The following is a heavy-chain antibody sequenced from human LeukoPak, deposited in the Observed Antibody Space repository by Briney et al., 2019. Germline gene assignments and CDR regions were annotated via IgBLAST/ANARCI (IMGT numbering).Heavy chain of an antibody. CDR2: ISWNSGSI. V-gene: IGHV3-9*01. D-gene: IGHD6-19*01. J-gene: IGHJ4*02. CDR1: GFTFDDYA. CDR3: AKSDSGWSLSLFDY. Sequence: GRSLRLSCAASGFTFDDYAMHWVRQAPGKGLEWVSGISWNSGSIGYADSVKGRFTISRDNAKNSLYLQMNSLRAEDTALYYCAKSDSGWSLSLFDYWGQGTLVTVSS.